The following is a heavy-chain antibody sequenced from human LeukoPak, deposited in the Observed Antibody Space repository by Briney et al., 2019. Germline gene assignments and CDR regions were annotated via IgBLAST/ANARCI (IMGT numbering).Heavy chain of an antibody. Sequence: PGGSLRLSCAASGFTFSSYSMNWVRQAPGKGLEWVSSISSSSSYIYYADSVKGRFTISSDNAKNSLYLQMNSLRAEDTAVYYCARRRITMVRGIDYWGQGTLVTVSS. CDR2: ISSSSSYI. CDR3: ARRRITMVRGIDY. J-gene: IGHJ4*02. V-gene: IGHV3-21*01. D-gene: IGHD3-10*01. CDR1: GFTFSSYS.